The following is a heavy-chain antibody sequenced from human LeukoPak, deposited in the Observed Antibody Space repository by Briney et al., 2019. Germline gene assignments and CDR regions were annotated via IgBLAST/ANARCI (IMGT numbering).Heavy chain of an antibody. CDR3: ARVGYYSSSGYYYMWDLFDP. J-gene: IGHJ5*02. Sequence: ASVKVSCKASGYTFTAYYMHWVRQAPGQGLEWMGWINPNSGGTNYEQKFQGRVTMTRDTSISTAYMELSSLTSDDTAMYYCARVGYYSSSGYYYMWDLFDPWGQGTLSPSPQ. D-gene: IGHD3-22*01. CDR2: INPNSGGT. V-gene: IGHV1-2*02. CDR1: GYTFTAYY.